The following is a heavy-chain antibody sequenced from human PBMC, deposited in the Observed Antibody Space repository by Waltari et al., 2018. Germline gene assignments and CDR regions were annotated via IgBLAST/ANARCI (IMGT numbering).Heavy chain of an antibody. J-gene: IGHJ4*02. Sequence: QVQLQQWGAGLLKPSETLSLTCAVYGGSLTNYYWSWLRQSPGKGLEWIGEISPSGTGHAAPSVRRRVTMLVDTSQNQFSRTLRSVTAADTAVYYCARGHYGAINYGFDSWGQGTQVTVSS. V-gene: IGHV4-34*02. CDR2: ISPSGTG. CDR1: GGSLTNYY. CDR3: ARGHYGAINYGFDS. D-gene: IGHD4-17*01.